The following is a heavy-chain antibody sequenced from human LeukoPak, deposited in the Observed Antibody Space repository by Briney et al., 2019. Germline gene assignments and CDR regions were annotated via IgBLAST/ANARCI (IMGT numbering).Heavy chain of an antibody. D-gene: IGHD3-3*01. CDR2: IYYSGST. CDR1: GGSISSSSYY. Sequence: PSETLSLTCTVSGGSISSSSYYWGWIRQPPGKGLEWIGSIYYSGSTYYNPSLKSRVTISVDTSKNQFSLKLSSVTAADTAVYYCARSSTMYYDFWSGYYLWGQGTLVTVSS. CDR3: ARSSTMYYDFWSGYYL. V-gene: IGHV4-39*07. J-gene: IGHJ4*02.